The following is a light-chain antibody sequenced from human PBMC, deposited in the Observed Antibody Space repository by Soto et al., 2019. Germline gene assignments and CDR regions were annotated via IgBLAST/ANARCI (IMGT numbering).Light chain of an antibody. CDR1: QSVSSSY. V-gene: IGKV3-20*01. J-gene: IGKJ1*01. Sequence: EIVLPQSPGTPPLSPGERATLSCRASQSVSSSYLAWYQQKPGQAPRLLIYGASSRDTGIPDRFSGSGSGADFTRTISRLEPEDCAVYYCQQYGSSPPWTFGQGTKVFIK. CDR2: GAS. CDR3: QQYGSSPPWT.